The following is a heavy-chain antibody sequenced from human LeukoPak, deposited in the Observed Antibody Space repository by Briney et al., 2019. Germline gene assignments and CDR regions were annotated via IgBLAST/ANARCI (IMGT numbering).Heavy chain of an antibody. D-gene: IGHD3-22*01. Sequence: GGSLRLSCATSGFTFNLYAMHWVRQAPGKGLEGVAVISKDGNNKYFSDSVKGRFSISRDNSKNTLYLHLNSLESDDTAVYYCAREHSYGEWGYYFGFDVWGQGTAVTVSS. CDR1: GFTFNLYA. J-gene: IGHJ6*02. V-gene: IGHV3-30-3*01. CDR2: ISKDGNNK. CDR3: AREHSYGEWGYYFGFDV.